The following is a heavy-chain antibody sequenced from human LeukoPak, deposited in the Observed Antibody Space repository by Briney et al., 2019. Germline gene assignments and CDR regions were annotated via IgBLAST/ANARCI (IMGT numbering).Heavy chain of an antibody. D-gene: IGHD3-3*01. J-gene: IGHJ4*02. CDR2: ISSSSSTI. CDR3: ARDRYYDFWSGYSDSHTADY. Sequence: PGGSLRLSCAASGFTFSSYWMSWVRQAPGKGLEWVSYISSSSSTIYYADSVKGRFTISRDNAKNSLYLQMNSLRAEDTAVYYCARDRYYDFWSGYSDSHTADYWGQGTLVTVSS. V-gene: IGHV3-48*01. CDR1: GFTFSSYW.